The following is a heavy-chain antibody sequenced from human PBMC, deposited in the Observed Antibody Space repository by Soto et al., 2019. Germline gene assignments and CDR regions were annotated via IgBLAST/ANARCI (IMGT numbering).Heavy chain of an antibody. CDR2: MYYSGRT. V-gene: IGHV4-31*02. D-gene: IGHD3-3*01. CDR3: ARDFCSCSPFYYGMDV. J-gene: IGHJ6*02. CDR1: GRSINSAGHY. Sequence: TLSLTWTVSGRSINSAGHYWSWIRQHPRKGMEWIGYMYYSGRTYYNPSLTSRVTISVDTSKNQVSLKLSSVTSGDTAEYYCARDFCSCSPFYYGMDVWGQGTTVTVSS.